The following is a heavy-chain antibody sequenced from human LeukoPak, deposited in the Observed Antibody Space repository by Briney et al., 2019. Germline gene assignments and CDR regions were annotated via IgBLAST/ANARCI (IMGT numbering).Heavy chain of an antibody. Sequence: ASVKVSCKASGYTFTSYGISWVRQAPGQGLEWMGWISAYNGNTNYAQKLQGRVTMTTDTSTSTAYMEPRSLRSDDTAVYYCAREMGATSIDAFDIWGQGTMVTVSS. CDR1: GYTFTSYG. D-gene: IGHD1-26*01. V-gene: IGHV1-18*01. CDR3: AREMGATSIDAFDI. CDR2: ISAYNGNT. J-gene: IGHJ3*02.